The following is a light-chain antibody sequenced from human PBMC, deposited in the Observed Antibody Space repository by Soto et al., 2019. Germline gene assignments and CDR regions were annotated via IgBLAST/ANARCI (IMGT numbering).Light chain of an antibody. V-gene: IGLV1-47*01. CDR2: RNN. CDR3: AGWAASISGHLV. CDR1: SSNIGSSY. J-gene: IGLJ2*01. Sequence: QSVLTQPPSASGTPGQRVTISCSGSSSNIGSSYVYWYQQLPGTAPKLVIFRNNQRPSGVPDRFSGSKSGTSASLAISGLRSEDEADYYCAGWAASISGHLVFGGGTKVTVL.